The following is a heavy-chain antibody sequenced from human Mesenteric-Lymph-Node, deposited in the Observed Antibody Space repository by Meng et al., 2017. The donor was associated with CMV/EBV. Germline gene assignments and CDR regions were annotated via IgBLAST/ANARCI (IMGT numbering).Heavy chain of an antibody. D-gene: IGHD3-16*01. CDR3: AGGARGSGLDY. CDR1: GFTVSSNY. V-gene: IGHV3-66*02. J-gene: IGHJ4*02. CDR2: AYSGGAT. Sequence: GESLKISCAASGFTVSSNYMSWVRQAPGKGLEWVSIAYSGGATYYADSVKGRFTISRDNSKNTLYLQMNSLRAEDTAVYYCAGGARGSGLDYWGQGTLVTVSS.